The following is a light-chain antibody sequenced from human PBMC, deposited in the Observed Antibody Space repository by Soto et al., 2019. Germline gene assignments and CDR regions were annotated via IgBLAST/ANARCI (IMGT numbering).Light chain of an antibody. CDR3: ASYASSNTVL. V-gene: IGLV2-14*03. CDR2: DVS. Sequence: QSVLTQPASVSGSPGQSITISCTGNSSDIGGYNYVSWYQQHPGKAPKLMIYDVSDRPSGVSNRFSGSKSGNTASLTISGLQAEDEADYYCASYASSNTVLFGGGTKLTVL. CDR1: SSDIGGYNY. J-gene: IGLJ2*01.